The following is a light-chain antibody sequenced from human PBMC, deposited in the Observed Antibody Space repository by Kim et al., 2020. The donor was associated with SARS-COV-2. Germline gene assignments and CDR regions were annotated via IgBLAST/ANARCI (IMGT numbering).Light chain of an antibody. CDR3: QAWDSSTYCV. CDR2: HDS. Sequence: SYELTQPPSVSVSPGQTASITCSGDKLGDKYACWYQQKPGQSPVLVIYHDSKRPSGIPERFSGSNSGNTATLTISGTQARDEADYYWQAWDSSTYCVFGGGTQLTVL. J-gene: IGLJ3*02. V-gene: IGLV3-1*01. CDR1: KLGDKY.